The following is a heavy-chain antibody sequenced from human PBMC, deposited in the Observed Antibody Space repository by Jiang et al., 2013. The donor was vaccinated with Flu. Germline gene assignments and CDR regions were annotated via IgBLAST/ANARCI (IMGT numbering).Heavy chain of an antibody. CDR2: IYSSGST. CDR3: ARTFRLYGGFFDAFDI. CDR1: SISSSIYY. D-gene: IGHD2-8*01. V-gene: IGHV4-39*01. J-gene: IGHJ3*02. Sequence: SISSSIYYWGWIRQPPGKGLEWIGSIYSSGSTYYSPSLKSRVTISVDTSKNQFSLKLSSVTAADTAVYYCARTFRLYGGFFDAFDIWGQGTMVTVSS.